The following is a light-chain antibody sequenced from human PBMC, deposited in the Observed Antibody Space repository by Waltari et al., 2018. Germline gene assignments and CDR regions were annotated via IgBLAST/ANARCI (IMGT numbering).Light chain of an antibody. CDR3: QTGGFGIWV. J-gene: IGLJ3*02. CDR1: SGHSNYA. Sequence: QLLLTQSPSASASLGASVKLTCTVSSGHSNYAIAWHQQHPHKGPRYLMKVNSDGSHIKGHGIPDRFSGSSSGAERYLTISSLQSEDEADYYCQTGGFGIWVFGGGTKLTVL. CDR2: VNSDGSH. V-gene: IGLV4-69*01.